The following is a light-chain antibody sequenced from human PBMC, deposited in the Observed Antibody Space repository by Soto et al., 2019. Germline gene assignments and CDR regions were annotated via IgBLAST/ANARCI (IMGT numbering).Light chain of an antibody. V-gene: IGKV3-11*01. CDR2: GVS. J-gene: IGKJ4*01. CDR3: QQRYNWPLT. Sequence: EIVLTQSPAALSLTPGERATLSCRASHSVSSSLAWYQQKPGQAPRLLIYGVSNGAAGIPARFSGTGSGTDFTLTISSLEPDDFAVYYCQQRYNWPLTFGGGTKVDIK. CDR1: HSVSSS.